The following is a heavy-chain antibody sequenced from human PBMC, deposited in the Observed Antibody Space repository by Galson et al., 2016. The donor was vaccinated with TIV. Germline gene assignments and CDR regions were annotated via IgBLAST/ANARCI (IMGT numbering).Heavy chain of an antibody. D-gene: IGHD2/OR15-2a*01. CDR3: VKVPFSTVLYGFDN. CDR1: GFNFRNYA. Sequence: LRLSCAASGFNFRNYAMDWVRQPPGKGLEWVSGITGSGGSTDYGVSVKGRFIVSRDNSKNTLYLQLNSLRADDTAVYYCVKVPFSTVLYGFDNWGQGTMVTVSS. V-gene: IGHV3-23*01. J-gene: IGHJ3*02. CDR2: ITGSGGST.